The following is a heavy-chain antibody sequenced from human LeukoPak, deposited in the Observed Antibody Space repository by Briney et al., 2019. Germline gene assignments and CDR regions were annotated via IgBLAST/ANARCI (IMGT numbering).Heavy chain of an antibody. D-gene: IGHD3-16*01. V-gene: IGHV4-39*01. CDR1: GGSVSSSSYY. J-gene: IGHJ3*02. CDR3: ARRRGYAFDI. CDR2: VYYKGNT. Sequence: SETLSLTCIVSGGSVSSSSYYWGWIRQPPGRGLEWIGSVYYKGNTYYIPSLKSRVTISVDTSKNQFSLKLSSVTAADTAVYYCARRRGYAFDIWGQGTMVTVSS.